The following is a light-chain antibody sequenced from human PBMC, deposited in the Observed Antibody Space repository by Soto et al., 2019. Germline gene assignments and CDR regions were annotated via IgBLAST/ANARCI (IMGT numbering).Light chain of an antibody. CDR1: QNIINY. CDR3: QQSYNAPIT. V-gene: IGKV1-39*01. Sequence: DIQMTQSPSSLSASVGDRVTITCRASQNIINYLNWYQQKPGKAPQLLIYVASWLESGVPSRFSGSGSWTDFTLTIISLQPEDFATYYCQQSYNAPITFGQGTRLDI. CDR2: VAS. J-gene: IGKJ5*01.